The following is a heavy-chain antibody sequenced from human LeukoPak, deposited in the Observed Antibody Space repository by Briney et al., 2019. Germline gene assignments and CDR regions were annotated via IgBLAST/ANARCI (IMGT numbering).Heavy chain of an antibody. CDR3: ARDLGLTGDY. CDR2: ISSSSSTI. D-gene: IGHD1-14*01. Sequence: GGSLRLSCAASGFTFSSYWMNWVRQAPGKGLEWVSYISSSSSTIYYADSVKGRFTISRDNAKNSLYLQMNSLRAEDTAVYYCARDLGLTGDYWGQGTLVTVSS. J-gene: IGHJ4*02. V-gene: IGHV3-48*01. CDR1: GFTFSSYW.